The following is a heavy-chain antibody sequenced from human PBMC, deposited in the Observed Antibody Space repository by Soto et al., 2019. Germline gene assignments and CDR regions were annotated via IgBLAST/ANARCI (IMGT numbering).Heavy chain of an antibody. J-gene: IGHJ6*02. CDR3: AKDLLGTTVTTDYGMDV. V-gene: IGHV3-30*18. CDR2: ISYDGSNK. CDR1: GFTFSSYG. D-gene: IGHD4-17*01. Sequence: PGGSLRLSCAASGFTFSSYGMHWVRQAPGKGLEWVAVISYDGSNKYYADSVKGRFTISRDNSKNTLYLQMNSLRAEDTAVYYCAKDLLGTTVTTDYGMDVWGQGTTVTVSS.